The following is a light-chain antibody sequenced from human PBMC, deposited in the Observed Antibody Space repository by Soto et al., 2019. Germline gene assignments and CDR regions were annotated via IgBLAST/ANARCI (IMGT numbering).Light chain of an antibody. CDR2: EVG. J-gene: IGLJ1*01. V-gene: IGLV2-14*01. Sequence: SAMTEPAGVSGSPGQSITISFTGTSGDVGGYNYVSWYQQHPGKAPKLMIYEVGNRPSGVSNRFSGSKSGNTASLTISGLQAEDEADYYCSSYTSSRTRFYVFGTGTRSPS. CDR3: SSYTSSRTRFYV. CDR1: SGDVGGYNY.